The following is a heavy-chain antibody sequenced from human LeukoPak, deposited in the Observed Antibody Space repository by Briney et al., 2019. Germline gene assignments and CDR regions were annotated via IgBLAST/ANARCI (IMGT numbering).Heavy chain of an antibody. CDR1: GFTFSSYT. CDR2: ISISSTYI. CDR3: AKESSSWLFEYFQH. D-gene: IGHD6-13*01. J-gene: IGHJ1*01. V-gene: IGHV3-21*04. Sequence: PGGSLRLSCAASGFTFSSYTMNWVRQAPGKGLEWVSSISISSTYIYYADSVKGRFTISRDNSKNTLYLQMNSLRAEDTAVYYCAKESSSWLFEYFQHWGQGTLVTVSS.